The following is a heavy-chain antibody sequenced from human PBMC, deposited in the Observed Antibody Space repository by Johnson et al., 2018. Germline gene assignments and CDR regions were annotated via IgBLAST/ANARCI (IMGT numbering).Heavy chain of an antibody. V-gene: IGHV4-59*01. D-gene: IGHD7-27*01. J-gene: IGHJ3*02. CDR1: GGSISSYY. CDR2: IYSSGST. Sequence: QVQLQESGPGLVKPSETLSLTCTVSGGSISSYYWSWIRQPPGKGLEWIGYIYSSGSTNYNPSLKSRVTISVDTSKNQFSLKLSSVTAADTAVYYCARPLGNRVYDAFDIWGQGTMVTVSS. CDR3: ARPLGNRVYDAFDI.